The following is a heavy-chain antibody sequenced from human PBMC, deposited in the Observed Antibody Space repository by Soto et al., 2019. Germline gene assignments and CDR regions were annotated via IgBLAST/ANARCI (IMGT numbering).Heavy chain of an antibody. J-gene: IGHJ4*02. CDR1: GYSISSGYY. V-gene: IGHV4-38-2*01. CDR3: VSSRITIFGVVIIFDY. CDR2: IYHSGST. D-gene: IGHD3-3*01. Sequence: SETLSLTCAVSGYSISSGYYWGWIRQPPGKGLEWIGSIYHSGSTYYNPSLKSRVTISVDTSKNQFSLKLSSVTAADTAVYYCVSSRITIFGVVIIFDYWGQGTLVTVSS.